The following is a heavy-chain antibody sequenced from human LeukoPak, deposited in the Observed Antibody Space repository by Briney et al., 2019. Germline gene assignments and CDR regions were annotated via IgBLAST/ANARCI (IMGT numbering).Heavy chain of an antibody. CDR3: ARLRGYSYRPFDY. V-gene: IGHV3-23*01. CDR1: GFTFSSYA. J-gene: IGHJ4*02. D-gene: IGHD5-18*01. Sequence: GGSLRLSCAASGFTFSSYAMSWVRQAPGKGLEWVSAISGSGGSTYYADSVKGRFTISRDNSKNTLYLQMNSLRAEDTAVYYCARLRGYSYRPFDYWGQGTLVTVSS. CDR2: ISGSGGST.